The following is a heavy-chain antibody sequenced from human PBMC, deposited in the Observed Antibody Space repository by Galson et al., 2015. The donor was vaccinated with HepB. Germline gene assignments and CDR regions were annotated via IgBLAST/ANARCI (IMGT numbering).Heavy chain of an antibody. CDR3: AKDMVPAALAPHYLYYMDV. CDR1: GGSISNYY. J-gene: IGHJ6*03. CDR2: IFTTET. D-gene: IGHD2-2*01. Sequence: ETLSLTCTVSGGSISNYYWSWIRQPAGKGLEWIGRIFTTETNYNPSLKSRVTMSVDTSKNQFSLQLTSVTAADTAVYYCAKDMVPAALAPHYLYYMDVWGKGTTVTVSS. V-gene: IGHV4-4*07.